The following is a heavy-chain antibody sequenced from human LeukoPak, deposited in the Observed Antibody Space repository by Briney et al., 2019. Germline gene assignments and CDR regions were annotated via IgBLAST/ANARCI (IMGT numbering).Heavy chain of an antibody. CDR2: ISGSGGGT. CDR1: GFTFSSYA. Sequence: PGGSLRLSCAASGFTFSSYAMSWVRQAPGKGLEWVSAISGSGGGTYYADSVKGRFTISRDNSKNTLYLQMNSLRAEDTAVYYCAKALDYDLWAFDIWGQGTMVTVSS. V-gene: IGHV3-23*01. CDR3: AKALDYDLWAFDI. D-gene: IGHD3-3*01. J-gene: IGHJ3*02.